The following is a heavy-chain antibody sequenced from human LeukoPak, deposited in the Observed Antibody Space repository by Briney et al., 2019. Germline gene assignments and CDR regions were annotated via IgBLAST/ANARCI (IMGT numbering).Heavy chain of an antibody. CDR1: GGTFSSYA. V-gene: IGHV1-69*05. J-gene: IGHJ3*02. CDR2: IIPIFGTA. D-gene: IGHD3-22*01. CDR3: AAYDSSGPGLFEGAAFDI. Sequence: SVKVSCKASGGTFSSYAISWVRQAPGQGLEWMGRIIPIFGTANYAQKFQGRVTITTDESTSTAYMELSSLRSEDTAVYHCAAYDSSGPGLFEGAAFDIWGQGTMVTVSS.